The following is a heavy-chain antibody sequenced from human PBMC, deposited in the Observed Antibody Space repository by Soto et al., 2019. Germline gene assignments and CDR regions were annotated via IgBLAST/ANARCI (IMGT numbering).Heavy chain of an antibody. Sequence: QVQLVQSGAEVKKPGSSVKVSCKASGGTFSSYAISWVLQDPGQGLEWMGGIIPIFGTANYAQKFQGRVTINADESTGTAYMALSSLRSEDTAVYYCARDKGSLVVVVAAPSYYYGMDVWGQGTTVTVSS. D-gene: IGHD2-15*01. CDR1: GGTFSSYA. J-gene: IGHJ6*02. CDR2: IIPIFGTA. CDR3: ARDKGSLVVVVAAPSYYYGMDV. V-gene: IGHV1-69*01.